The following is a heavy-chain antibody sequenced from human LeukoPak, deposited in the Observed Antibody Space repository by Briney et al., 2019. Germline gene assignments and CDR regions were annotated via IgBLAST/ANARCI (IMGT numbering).Heavy chain of an antibody. CDR1: GVTFINCA. CDR3: AKAARWGLLEIDY. J-gene: IGHJ4*02. Sequence: GGSLRLSCAASGVTFINCAMNWVRQAPGKGLEWVSAISGSGGSTFYSDSVRSRFTISRDNSKNTLYLQMNSLRAGDTAVYYCAKAARWGLLEIDYWGQGTLVTVSS. CDR2: ISGSGGST. D-gene: IGHD2-21*02. V-gene: IGHV3-23*01.